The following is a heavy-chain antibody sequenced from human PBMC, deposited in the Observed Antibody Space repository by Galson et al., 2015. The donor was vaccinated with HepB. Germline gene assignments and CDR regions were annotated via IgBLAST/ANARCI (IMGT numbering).Heavy chain of an antibody. J-gene: IGHJ5*02. Sequence: SVKVSCKASGYTFRTYGISWVRQAPGQGLEWMGWISAYSGDTNYAQKFQGRVTMTADTSTSTAYMQLKNLRSDDTAVYHCARANPGGGRKTYKWFDPWGQGTLVTVSS. CDR1: GYTFRTYG. CDR2: ISAYSGDT. CDR3: ARANPGGGRKTYKWFDP. V-gene: IGHV1-18*01. D-gene: IGHD3-16*01.